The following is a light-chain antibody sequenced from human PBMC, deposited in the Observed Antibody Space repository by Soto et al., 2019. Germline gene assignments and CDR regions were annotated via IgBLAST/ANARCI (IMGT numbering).Light chain of an antibody. Sequence: EIVLKQSPVTLSLSPGEIATLSCRASQSVNNYLAWYQQKPGQAPRLLIYDASNRATGIPARFSGSGSGTDFTLTISSLEPEDSAVYYCQQRGNWPWLTFGGGTRVEIK. V-gene: IGKV3-11*01. CDR2: DAS. CDR3: QQRGNWPWLT. CDR1: QSVNNY. J-gene: IGKJ4*01.